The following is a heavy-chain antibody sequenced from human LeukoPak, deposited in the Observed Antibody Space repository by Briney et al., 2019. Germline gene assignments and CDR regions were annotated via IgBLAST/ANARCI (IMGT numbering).Heavy chain of an antibody. V-gene: IGHV4-59*01. CDR3: ARGRTLYGGGGYYFDY. CDR1: GGSISSYD. CDR2: IYYSGST. Sequence: SETLSLTCTVSGGSISSYDGSWIRQPPGKGLEWIGYIYYSGSTNYNPSLKSRVTISVDTSKNQFSLKLSSVTAADTAVYYCARGRTLYGGGGYYFDYWGQGTLVTVSS. J-gene: IGHJ4*02. D-gene: IGHD4-23*01.